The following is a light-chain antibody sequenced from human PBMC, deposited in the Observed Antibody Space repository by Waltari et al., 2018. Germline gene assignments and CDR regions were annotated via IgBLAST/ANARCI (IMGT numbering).Light chain of an antibody. CDR3: QQVNTYVFA. CDR1: QGISSD. Sequence: DIQLTQSPSFLSGSVGARVTITCRASQGISSDLAWYQQSPGKAPKLLIYAASILQTGVPSSFIGSRSGTEFTLTISSLQPEDFATYYCQQVNTYVFAFGPGTKVDIK. J-gene: IGKJ3*01. CDR2: AAS. V-gene: IGKV1-9*01.